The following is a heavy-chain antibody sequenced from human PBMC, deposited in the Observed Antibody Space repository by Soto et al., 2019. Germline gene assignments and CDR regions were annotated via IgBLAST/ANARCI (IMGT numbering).Heavy chain of an antibody. D-gene: IGHD2-15*01. V-gene: IGHV4-31*03. Sequence: QVQLQESGPGLVKPSQTLSLTCTVSGGSISGCGYYWSWIRQHPGKDLEWVGYIYYSGSTYYNPSLKSRVTMSVDTSKIQCSLKLSSVTAADTAVYYCARVYEYCSGGSCYFFFDYWGQGTLVTVSS. CDR3: ARVYEYCSGGSCYFFFDY. J-gene: IGHJ4*02. CDR1: GGSISGCGYY. CDR2: IYYSGST.